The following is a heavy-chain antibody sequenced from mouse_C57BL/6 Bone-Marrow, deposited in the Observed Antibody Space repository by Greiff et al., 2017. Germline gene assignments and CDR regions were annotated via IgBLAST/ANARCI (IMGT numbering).Heavy chain of an antibody. CDR2: IYPRSGNT. D-gene: IGHD2-1*01. V-gene: IGHV1-81*01. J-gene: IGHJ2*01. CDR1: GYTFTSYG. CDR3: ARRGYYGNYVDY. Sequence: VQLQQSGAELARPGASVKLSCKASGYTFTSYGISWVKQRTGQGLEWIGEIYPRSGNTYYNEKFKGKATLTADKSSSTAYMELRSLTSEDSAVYFCARRGYYGNYVDYWGQGTTLTVSS.